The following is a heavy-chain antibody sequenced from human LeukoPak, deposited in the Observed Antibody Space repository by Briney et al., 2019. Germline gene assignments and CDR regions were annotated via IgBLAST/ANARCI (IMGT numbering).Heavy chain of an antibody. J-gene: IGHJ4*02. CDR3: ARAVVWVRSGYCPYYFDY. CDR2: IKQDGSEK. Sequence: GGSLRLSCAASGFTFSSYWMSWVRQAPGKGLEWVANIKQDGSEKYYVDSVKGRFTISRDNAKNSLYLQMNSLRAEDTAVYYCARAVVWVRSGYCPYYFDYWGQGTLVTVSS. CDR1: GFTFSSYW. D-gene: IGHD3-3*01. V-gene: IGHV3-7*01.